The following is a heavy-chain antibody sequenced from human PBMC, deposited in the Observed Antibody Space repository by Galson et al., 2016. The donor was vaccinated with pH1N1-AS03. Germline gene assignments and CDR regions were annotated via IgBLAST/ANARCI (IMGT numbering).Heavy chain of an antibody. CDR2: VSARGTT. J-gene: IGHJ5*02. CDR3: ARDRRDCSGGSCSQDGWFDP. Sequence: SETLSLTCSVSGASVSHYASYWGWIRQAPGKGLEWIATVSARGTTYHNPSLDSRLTISLDTSKNHFSLTLTSVTAADTAMYYCARDRRDCSGGSCSQDGWFDPWCQGTLVVVSS. V-gene: IGHV4-39*07. D-gene: IGHD2-15*01. CDR1: GASVSHYASY.